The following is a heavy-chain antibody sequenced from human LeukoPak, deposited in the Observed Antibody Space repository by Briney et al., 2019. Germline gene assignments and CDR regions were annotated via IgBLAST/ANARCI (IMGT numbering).Heavy chain of an antibody. V-gene: IGHV3-21*01. J-gene: IGHJ4*02. CDR2: ISSSSSSI. CDR3: ARGPSCSSVSCYTTGLFDY. Sequence: GGSLRLSCTASGFTFSIYSMNWVRQAPGKGLEWVSSISSSSSSIYYADSVKGQFTISRDNAKNSPYLQMNNLRVEDTAVYYCARGPSCSSVSCYTTGLFDYWGRGTLVTVSS. D-gene: IGHD2-15*01. CDR1: GFTFSIYS.